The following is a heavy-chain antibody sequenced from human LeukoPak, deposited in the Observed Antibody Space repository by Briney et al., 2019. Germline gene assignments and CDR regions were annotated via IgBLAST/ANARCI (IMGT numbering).Heavy chain of an antibody. Sequence: SETLSLTCTVSGGSINNYYWSWIRQPAGKGLEWIGRIYTNGSTKYNPSLKTRVSMSADMSKNQFSLKLTSVTAADTALYYCARDGGVVVPAAPAIFDIWGQGTMVTVSS. J-gene: IGHJ3*02. V-gene: IGHV4-4*07. CDR1: GGSINNYY. CDR3: ARDGGVVVPAAPAIFDI. CDR2: IYTNGST. D-gene: IGHD2-2*01.